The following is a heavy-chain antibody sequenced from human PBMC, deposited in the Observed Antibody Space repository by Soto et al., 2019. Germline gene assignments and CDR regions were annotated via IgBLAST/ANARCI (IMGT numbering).Heavy chain of an antibody. CDR1: GGSISSYY. J-gene: IGHJ6*02. D-gene: IGHD3-22*01. Sequence: SETLSLTCTVSGGSISSYYWSWIRQPPGKGLEWIGYIYYSGSTNYNPSIKSRVTISVDTSKNQFSLKLSSVTAADTAVYYCARDSLPTYYYDSSGYYYYYYGMDVWGQGTTVTVSS. V-gene: IGHV4-59*01. CDR2: IYYSGST. CDR3: ARDSLPTYYYDSSGYYYYYYGMDV.